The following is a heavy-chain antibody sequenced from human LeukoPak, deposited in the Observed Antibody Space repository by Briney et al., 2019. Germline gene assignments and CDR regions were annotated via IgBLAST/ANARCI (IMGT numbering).Heavy chain of an antibody. CDR2: ISGSGGST. CDR3: ANSETGVKWELRIGPFDY. CDR1: GFTFSSYA. J-gene: IGHJ4*02. V-gene: IGHV3-23*01. D-gene: IGHD1-26*01. Sequence: QPGGSLRLSCAASGFTFSSYAMSWVRQAPGKGLEWVSAISGSGGSTYYADSVKGRFTISRDNSKNTLYLQMNSLRAEDTAVYYCANSETGVKWELRIGPFDYWGQGTLVTVSS.